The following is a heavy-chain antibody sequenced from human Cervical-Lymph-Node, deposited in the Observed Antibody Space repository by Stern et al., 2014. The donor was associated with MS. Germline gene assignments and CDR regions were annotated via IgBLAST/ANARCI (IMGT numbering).Heavy chain of an antibody. Sequence: VQLEESGAEVKKSGSSVKVSCKASGGSFSRYPITWVRQAPGQGLEWMGGIIPIFDIANYAQKFQGRVTITADEATTTAYMELSSLRSDDTAVYYCARSPRTFGGVAFTFDIWGQGTMVTVSS. CDR3: ARSPRTFGGVAFTFDI. J-gene: IGHJ3*02. CDR2: IIPIFDIA. D-gene: IGHD3-16*01. V-gene: IGHV1-69*01. CDR1: GGSFSRYP.